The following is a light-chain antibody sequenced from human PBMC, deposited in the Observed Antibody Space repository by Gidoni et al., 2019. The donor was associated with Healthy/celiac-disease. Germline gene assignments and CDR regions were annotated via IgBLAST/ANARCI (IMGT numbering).Light chain of an antibody. Sequence: DIQMTHPQSSLSASVGDRVPITCRASQSISSYLNWYQQKPGKAPMLLIYAASSLQSGVPSRFSGSGSGTDFTLTINSLQPEDFATYYCQQSYSTPPYTVGQGTKLEIK. V-gene: IGKV1-39*01. CDR3: QQSYSTPPYT. CDR2: AAS. CDR1: QSISSY. J-gene: IGKJ2*01.